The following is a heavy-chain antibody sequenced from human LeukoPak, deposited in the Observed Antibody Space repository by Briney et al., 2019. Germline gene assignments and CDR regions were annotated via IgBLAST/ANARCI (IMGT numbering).Heavy chain of an antibody. Sequence: PGGSLRLSCAASGFTFSSYSMNWVRQAPGKGLEWVSSISSSSSYIYYADSVKGRFTISRDNAKNSLYLQMNSLRAEDTAVYYCARVSGVVQQGDGMDVWGQGTTVTVSS. CDR3: ARVSGVVQQGDGMDV. V-gene: IGHV3-21*01. CDR2: ISSSSSYI. CDR1: GFTFSSYS. J-gene: IGHJ6*02. D-gene: IGHD3-3*01.